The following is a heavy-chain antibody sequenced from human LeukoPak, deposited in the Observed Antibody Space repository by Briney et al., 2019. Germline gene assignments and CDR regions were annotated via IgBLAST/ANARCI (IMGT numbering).Heavy chain of an antibody. CDR1: GFTFTRYA. D-gene: IGHD5-24*01. Sequence: GRSLRLSCVASGFTFTRYAMHWVRQAPGKGLEWVTVVSYDGNDKYYADSVKGRFTISRDNSKNTVYLQMNSLRAGDTAVYYCARDDALATDGFDSWGQGTLVTVFS. V-gene: IGHV3-30*04. CDR2: VSYDGNDK. CDR3: ARDDALATDGFDS. J-gene: IGHJ4*02.